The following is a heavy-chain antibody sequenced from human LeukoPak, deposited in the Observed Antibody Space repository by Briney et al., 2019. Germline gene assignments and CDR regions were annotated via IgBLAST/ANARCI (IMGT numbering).Heavy chain of an antibody. J-gene: IGHJ4*02. D-gene: IGHD3-3*01. CDR2: IKQDGSEK. Sequence: GGSLRLSCAASGFTFSSYSMTWVRQAPGKGLEWVANIKQDGSEKYYVDSVKGRFTISRDNAKNSLYLQMNSLRAEDTAVYYCAKEDYNFWSGTSPTEDYFDYWGQGTLVTVSS. CDR3: AKEDYNFWSGTSPTEDYFDY. CDR1: GFTFSSYS. V-gene: IGHV3-7*01.